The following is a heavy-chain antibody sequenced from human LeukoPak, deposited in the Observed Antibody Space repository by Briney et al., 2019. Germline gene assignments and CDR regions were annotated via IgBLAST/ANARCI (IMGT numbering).Heavy chain of an antibody. CDR1: GFTFSSYA. D-gene: IGHD2-21*01. CDR2: ISGSGGST. J-gene: IGHJ4*02. Sequence: HSGGSLRLSCAASGFTFSSYAMSWVRQAPGKGLEWVSAISGSGGSTYYADYVKGRFTISRDNSKNTMYLQMNSLRDEDTAVYYCAKFLPTHIVVANYYFDYWGQGTLVTVSS. CDR3: AKFLPTHIVVANYYFDY. V-gene: IGHV3-23*01.